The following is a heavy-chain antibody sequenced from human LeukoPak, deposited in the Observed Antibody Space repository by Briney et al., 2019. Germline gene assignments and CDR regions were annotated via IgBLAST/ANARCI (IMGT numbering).Heavy chain of an antibody. CDR2: IYYSGST. V-gene: IGHV4-30-4*01. CDR1: GGSISSGDYY. J-gene: IGHJ4*02. D-gene: IGHD1-26*01. Sequence: SETLSLTCTVSGGSISSGDYYWSWIRQPPGKGLEWIGYIYYSGSTYYNPSLKSRVTISVDTSKNQFSLKLSSVTAADTAVYYCVQFSIVGATTSDYWGQGTLVTVSS. CDR3: VQFSIVGATTSDY.